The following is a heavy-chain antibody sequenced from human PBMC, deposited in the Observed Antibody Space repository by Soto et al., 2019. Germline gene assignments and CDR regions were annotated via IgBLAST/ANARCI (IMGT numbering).Heavy chain of an antibody. V-gene: IGHV3-23*01. Sequence: PGGSLRLSCAASGFTFSSYAMSWVRQAPGKGLEWVSAISGSGGSTYYADSVKGRFTISRDNSKNTLYLQMNSLRAGDTAVYYCVNGRHGQLLFPTRFEAWGEGMFVTVSS. CDR2: ISGSGGST. CDR1: GFTFSSYA. CDR3: VNGRHGQLLFPTRFEA. D-gene: IGHD2-2*01. J-gene: IGHJ5*02.